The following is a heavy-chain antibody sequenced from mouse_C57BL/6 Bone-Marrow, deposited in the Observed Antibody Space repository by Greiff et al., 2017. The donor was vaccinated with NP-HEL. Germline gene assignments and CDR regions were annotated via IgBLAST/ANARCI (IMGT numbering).Heavy chain of an antibody. CDR3: ARGATVNFDY. CDR1: GYAFSSYW. V-gene: IGHV1-80*01. D-gene: IGHD1-1*01. J-gene: IGHJ2*01. Sequence: VKVVDSGAELVKPGASVKISCKASGYAFSSYWMNWVKQRPGKGLEWIGQLSPGDGDTNYNGKFKGKATLTADKSSSTAYMQLSSLTSEDSAVYFCARGATVNFDYWGKGTTLTVSS. CDR2: LSPGDGDT.